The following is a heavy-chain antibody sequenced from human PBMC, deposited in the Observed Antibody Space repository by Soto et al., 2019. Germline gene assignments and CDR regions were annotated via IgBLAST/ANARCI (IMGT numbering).Heavy chain of an antibody. CDR1: GFTFSSYA. CDR3: ATPLDPSSSGGTPHWFDP. Sequence: GGSLRLSCAASGFTFSSYAMHWVRQAPGKGLEWVAVISYDGSNKYYADSVKGRFTISRDNSKNTLYLQMNSLRAEDTAVYYCATPLDPSSSGGTPHWFDPWGQGTLVTVSS. CDR2: ISYDGSNK. J-gene: IGHJ5*02. D-gene: IGHD2-15*01. V-gene: IGHV3-30-3*01.